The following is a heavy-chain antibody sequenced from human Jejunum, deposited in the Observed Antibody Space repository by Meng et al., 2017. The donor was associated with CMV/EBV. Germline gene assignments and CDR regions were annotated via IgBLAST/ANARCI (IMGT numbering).Heavy chain of an antibody. CDR2: TIPLFGTR. Sequence: AACSCTATDWVWQRHGPGLGCVGVTIPLFGTRSYTQEFQVRVTVTTDESTTTGYVELSSQRSEDTAVYDCARELEDYYDRGGYFEYWGQGTLVTVSS. CDR3: ARELEDYYDRGGYFEY. CDR1: AACSCTA. D-gene: IGHD3-22*01. V-gene: IGHV1-69*05. J-gene: IGHJ4*02.